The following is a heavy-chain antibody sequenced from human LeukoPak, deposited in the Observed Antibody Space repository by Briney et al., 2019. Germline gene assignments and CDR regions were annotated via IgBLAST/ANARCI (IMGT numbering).Heavy chain of an antibody. J-gene: IGHJ5*02. CDR1: GGSISSGDYY. V-gene: IGHV4-61*08. D-gene: IGHD3-3*01. CDR3: ARVGYDFWSGYHWFDP. Sequence: SETLSLTCTVSGGSISSGDYYWSWIRQPPGKGLEWIGYIYYSGSTNYNPSLKSRVTISVDTSKNQFSLKLSSVTAADTAVYYCARVGYDFWSGYHWFDPWGQGTLVTVSS. CDR2: IYYSGST.